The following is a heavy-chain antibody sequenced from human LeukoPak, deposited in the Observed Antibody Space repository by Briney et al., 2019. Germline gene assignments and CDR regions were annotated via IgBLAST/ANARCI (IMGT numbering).Heavy chain of an antibody. Sequence: PGGSLRLSCAASEFTISRYWKHWVRQAPGKGLVWVSNINNDGSITTYADSVKGRFTISRDNVKNTLFLQMNSLGAEDTALYYCARGWNTTPRSGFDIWGLGTMVTVSS. D-gene: IGHD1/OR15-1a*01. J-gene: IGHJ3*02. CDR3: ARGWNTTPRSGFDI. CDR2: INNDGSIT. CDR1: EFTISRYW. V-gene: IGHV3-74*01.